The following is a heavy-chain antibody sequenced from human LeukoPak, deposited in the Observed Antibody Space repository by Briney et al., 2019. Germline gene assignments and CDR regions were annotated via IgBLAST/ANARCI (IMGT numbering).Heavy chain of an antibody. J-gene: IGHJ6*02. CDR1: GGSISSSSYY. CDR3: AVSTDDGMDV. Sequence: SETLSLTCTVSGGSISSSSYYWGWIRQPPGKGLEWIGSIYYSGSTYYNPSLKSRVTISVDTSKNQFSLKLSSVTAADTAVYYCAVSTDDGMDVWGQGTTVTVSS. V-gene: IGHV4-39*07. CDR2: IYYSGST.